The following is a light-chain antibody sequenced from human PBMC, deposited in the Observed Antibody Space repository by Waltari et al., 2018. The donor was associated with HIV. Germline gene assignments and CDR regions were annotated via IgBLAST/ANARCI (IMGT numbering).Light chain of an antibody. V-gene: IGLV2-14*01. CDR1: SRDVGGFNY. Sequence: QSALTQPASVSGSPGQSITISCTATSRDVGGFNYVSWYQQHPRKAPKPMIYEVSNRPSWVSNRFSGSKSGNTASLTISGLQAEDEADYYCSSYTSSSTYVVFGGGTKLTVL. J-gene: IGLJ2*01. CDR2: EVS. CDR3: SSYTSSSTYVV.